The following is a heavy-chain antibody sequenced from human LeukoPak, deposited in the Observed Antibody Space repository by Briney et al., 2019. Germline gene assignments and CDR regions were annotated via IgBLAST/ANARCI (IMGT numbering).Heavy chain of an antibody. Sequence: PGGSLRLSCAASGFTFSKYDMHWVRQAPGKGLEWVSYIYSSSSTIYYADSVKGRFTISRDNGKNSLYLQMNSLRAEDTAVYYCARARYYDSSAYILDYWGQGTLVTVSS. D-gene: IGHD3-22*01. CDR1: GFTFSKYD. J-gene: IGHJ4*02. V-gene: IGHV3-48*01. CDR2: IYSSSSTI. CDR3: ARARYYDSSAYILDY.